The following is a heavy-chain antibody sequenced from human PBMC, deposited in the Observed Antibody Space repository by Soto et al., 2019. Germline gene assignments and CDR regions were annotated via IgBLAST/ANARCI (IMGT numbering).Heavy chain of an antibody. CDR2: IYYSGST. CDR3: ARAYSSSKLFDY. J-gene: IGHJ4*02. CDR1: GGSISSGGYY. Sequence: QVQLQESGPGLVKPSQTLSLTCTVSGGSISSGGYYWSWIRQHPGKGLEWIGYIYYSGSTYYNPSLKRRVTISVDTSKNQFSLKLSSVTAADTAVYYCARAYSSSKLFDYWGQGTLVTVSS. D-gene: IGHD6-13*01. V-gene: IGHV4-31*03.